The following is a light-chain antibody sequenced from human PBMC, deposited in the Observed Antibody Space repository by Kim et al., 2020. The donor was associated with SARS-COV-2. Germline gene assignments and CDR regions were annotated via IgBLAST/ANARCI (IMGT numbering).Light chain of an antibody. J-gene: IGLJ3*02. Sequence: QSALTQPPSASGSRGQPVTISCTGTSSDVGDYNYVSWYQQHPGKAPKLMIYEVSKRPSGVPDRFSGSKSGNTASLTVSVLQAEDEADYYCSSYAGSNNWVFGGGTQLAVL. CDR1: SSDVGDYNY. V-gene: IGLV2-8*01. CDR2: EVS. CDR3: SSYAGSNNWV.